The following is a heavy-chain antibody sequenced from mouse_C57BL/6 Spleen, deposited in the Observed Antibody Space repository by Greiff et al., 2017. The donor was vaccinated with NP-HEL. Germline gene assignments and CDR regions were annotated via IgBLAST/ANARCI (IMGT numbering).Heavy chain of an antibody. CDR1: GYTFTNYW. V-gene: IGHV1-63*01. CDR3: ARSSIYYYGSSYWYFDV. J-gene: IGHJ1*03. Sequence: QVQLQQSGAELVRPGTSVKMSCKASGYTFTNYWIGWAKQRPGHGLEWIGDIYPGGGYTNYNEKFKGKATLTADKSSSTAYMQFSSLTSEDSAIYYCARSSIYYYGSSYWYFDVWGTGTTVTVSS. CDR2: IYPGGGYT. D-gene: IGHD1-1*01.